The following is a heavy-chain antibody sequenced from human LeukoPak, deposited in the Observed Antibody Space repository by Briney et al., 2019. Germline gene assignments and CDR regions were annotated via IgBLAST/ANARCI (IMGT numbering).Heavy chain of an antibody. V-gene: IGHV4-39*01. CDR3: ARLKVMNHFFDY. CDR2: IYYSGST. CDR1: GGSISSSSYY. J-gene: IGHJ4*02. Sequence: SETLSPTCTVSGGSISSSSYYWGWIRQPPGKGLEWIGSIYYSGSTYYNPSLKSRVTISVDTSKNQFSLKLSSVTAADTAVYYCARLKVMNHFFDYWGQGTLVTVSP. D-gene: IGHD1-14*01.